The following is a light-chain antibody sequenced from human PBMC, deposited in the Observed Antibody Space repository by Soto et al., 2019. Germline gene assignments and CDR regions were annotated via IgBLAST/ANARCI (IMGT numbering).Light chain of an antibody. CDR2: DVS. CDR1: SSDLGGYNY. Sequence: QSALTQPASVSGSPGQSINISCTGASSDLGGYNYVSWYQQHPGKAPKLMIYDVSDRPSGVSNRFSGSKSGNTASLTISGLQAEDEADYYCSSYTSSSTRVFGTGTKLTVL. CDR3: SSYTSSSTRV. J-gene: IGLJ1*01. V-gene: IGLV2-14*01.